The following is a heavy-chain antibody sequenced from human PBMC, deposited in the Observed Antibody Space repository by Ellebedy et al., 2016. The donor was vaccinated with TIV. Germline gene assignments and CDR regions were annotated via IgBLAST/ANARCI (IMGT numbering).Heavy chain of an antibody. CDR2: IYYSGST. V-gene: IGHV4-59*01. J-gene: IGHJ5*02. CDR1: GGSISSYY. Sequence: SETLSLXXTVSGGSISSYYWNWIRQPPGKGLEWIGYIYYSGSTNYNPSLKSRVTISVDTSKNQFSLKLSSVTAADTAVYYCAHGPSITIFGVVISGFDPWGQGTLVTVSS. D-gene: IGHD3-3*01. CDR3: AHGPSITIFGVVISGFDP.